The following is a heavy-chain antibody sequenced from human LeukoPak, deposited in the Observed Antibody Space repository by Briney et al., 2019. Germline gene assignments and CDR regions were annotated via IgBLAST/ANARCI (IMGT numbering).Heavy chain of an antibody. Sequence: ASVKVSCKASGYIFTSYGISWVRQAPGQGLEWMGWISAYNGNTNYAQKLQGRVTMTTDTSTSTAYMELRSLRSDDTAVYYCARDCSSTSCYMNYYYGMDVWGQGTTVTVSS. CDR3: ARDCSSTSCYMNYYYGMDV. D-gene: IGHD2-2*02. J-gene: IGHJ6*02. CDR2: ISAYNGNT. V-gene: IGHV1-18*01. CDR1: GYIFTSYG.